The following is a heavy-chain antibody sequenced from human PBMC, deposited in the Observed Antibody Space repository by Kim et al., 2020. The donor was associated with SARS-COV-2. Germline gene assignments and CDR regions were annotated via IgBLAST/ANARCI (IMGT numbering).Heavy chain of an antibody. V-gene: IGHV4-38-2*02. J-gene: IGHJ4*02. D-gene: IGHD3-22*01. CDR1: GYSISSGYY. CDR3: ARWGLDSKLD. Sequence: SETLSLTCTVSGYSISSGYYWGWIRQPPGKGLEWIGSIYHSGSTYYNPSLKSRVTISVDTSKNQFSMKLSSVTAADTAVYYCARWGLDSKLDWGQGTLVT. CDR2: IYHSGST.